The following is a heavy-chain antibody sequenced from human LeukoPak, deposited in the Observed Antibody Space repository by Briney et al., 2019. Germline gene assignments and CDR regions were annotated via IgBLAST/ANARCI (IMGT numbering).Heavy chain of an antibody. D-gene: IGHD3-22*01. CDR1: GFTFSSYS. Sequence: GGSLRLSCAASGFTFSSYSMNWVRQAPGKGLEWVSSISSSSSSSYICYADSVKGRFTISRDNAKNSLYLQMNSLRAEDTAVYYCAAWTGYDSSGYFYVWGQGTLVPVSS. CDR3: AAWTGYDSSGYFYV. CDR2: ISSSSSSSYI. V-gene: IGHV3-21*01. J-gene: IGHJ4*02.